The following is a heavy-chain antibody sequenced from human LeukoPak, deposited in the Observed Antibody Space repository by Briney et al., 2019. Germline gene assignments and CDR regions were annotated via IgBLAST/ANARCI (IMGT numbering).Heavy chain of an antibody. V-gene: IGHV3-9*01. CDR2: ISWNSGSI. D-gene: IGHD1-26*01. J-gene: IGHJ4*02. CDR3: AKDLRNSGSFDY. CDR1: GFTFSSYA. Sequence: GGSLRLSCAASGFTFSSYAMHWVRQAPGKGLEWVSGISWNSGSIGYADSVKGRFTISRDNAKNSLYLQMNSLRAEDTALYYCAKDLRNSGSFDYWGQGTLVTVSS.